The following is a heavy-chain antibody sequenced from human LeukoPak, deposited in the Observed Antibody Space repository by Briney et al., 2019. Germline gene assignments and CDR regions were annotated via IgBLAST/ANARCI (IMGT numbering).Heavy chain of an antibody. D-gene: IGHD3-22*01. J-gene: IGHJ4*02. V-gene: IGHV4-59*01. CDR1: GGSISSYY. CDR2: IYYSGST. CDR3: ARELDDSSGYYDY. Sequence: PSETLSLTXTVSGGSISSYYWSWIRQPPGKGLEWIGYIYYSGSTNYNPSLKSRVTISVDTPKNQFSLKLSSVTAADTAVYYCARELDDSSGYYDYWGQGTLVTVSS.